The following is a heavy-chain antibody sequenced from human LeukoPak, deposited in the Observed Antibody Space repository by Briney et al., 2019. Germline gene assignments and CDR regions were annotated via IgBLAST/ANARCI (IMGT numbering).Heavy chain of an antibody. CDR1: GGSISSYY. V-gene: IGHV4-59*01. J-gene: IGHJ6*02. Sequence: SETLSLTCTVSGGSISSYYWSWIRQPPGKGLEWIRYIYYSGSTNYNPSLKSRVTISVDTSKNQFSLKLSSVTAADTAVYYCASSITMVRGVIINPYYYYGMDVWGQGTTVTVSS. CDR3: ASSITMVRGVIINPYYYYGMDV. CDR2: IYYSGST. D-gene: IGHD3-10*01.